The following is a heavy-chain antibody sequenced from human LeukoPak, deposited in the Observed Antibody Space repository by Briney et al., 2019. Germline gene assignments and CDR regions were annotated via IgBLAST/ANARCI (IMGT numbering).Heavy chain of an antibody. CDR3: ARGPKGAAAGTRNWFDP. D-gene: IGHD6-13*01. V-gene: IGHV1-8*01. CDR2: MNPNSGNT. CDR1: GYTFTSYD. Sequence: ASVKVSFKASGYTFTSYDINWVRQATGQGLEWMGWMNPNSGNTGYAQKFQGRVTITRNTSISTAYMELSSLRSEDTAVYYCARGPKGAAAGTRNWFDPWGQGTLVTVSS. J-gene: IGHJ5*02.